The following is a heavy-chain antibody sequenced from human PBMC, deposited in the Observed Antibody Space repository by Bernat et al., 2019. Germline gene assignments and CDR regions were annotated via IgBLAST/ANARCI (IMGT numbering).Heavy chain of an antibody. CDR2: INSDGSTT. CDR1: GFTFSTYW. Sequence: EVQLVESGGGLVQPGGSLRLSCAASGFTFSTYWMHWVRQAPGKGLVWVSCINSDGSTTSYADSVKGRFTISRDNAKNTLYLQMNSLRVEDTAVYYCARGLRPSSTVTTGYWGQGTLVTVSS. V-gene: IGHV3-74*02. CDR3: ARGLRPSSTVTTGY. D-gene: IGHD4-17*01. J-gene: IGHJ4*02.